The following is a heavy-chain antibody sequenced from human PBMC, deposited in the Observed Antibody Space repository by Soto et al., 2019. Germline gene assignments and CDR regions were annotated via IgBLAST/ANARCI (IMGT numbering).Heavy chain of an antibody. J-gene: IGHJ6*02. CDR1: GDSISSADYY. Sequence: SETLSLTCPVSGDSISSADYYWSWIRQTPGKGLEWIGHIFYSGTTYYNPSLKSRLTISVDTSKNHFSLRLTSVTAADTAVYYWARDLWVEPELYYYGMDVWGQGTTVTVS. D-gene: IGHD1-1*01. CDR3: ARDLWVEPELYYYGMDV. V-gene: IGHV4-30-4*01. CDR2: IFYSGTT.